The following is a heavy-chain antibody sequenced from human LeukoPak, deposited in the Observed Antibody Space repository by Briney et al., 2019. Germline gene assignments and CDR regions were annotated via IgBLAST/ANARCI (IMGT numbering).Heavy chain of an antibody. J-gene: IGHJ4*02. D-gene: IGHD3-10*01. Sequence: GASVKVSCKASGYTFTGYYMHWVRQAPGQGLEWMGWINPNSGGTNYAQKFQGRVTMTEDTSTDTAYMELSSLRSEDTAVYYCASWFGELSGLIYWGQGTLVTVSS. CDR3: ASWFGELSGLIY. CDR1: GYTFTGYY. CDR2: INPNSGGT. V-gene: IGHV1-2*02.